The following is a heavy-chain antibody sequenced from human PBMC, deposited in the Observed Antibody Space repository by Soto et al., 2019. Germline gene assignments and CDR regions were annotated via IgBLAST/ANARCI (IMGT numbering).Heavy chain of an antibody. CDR1: GGTFNTFA. CDR3: ARAVKRYFDY. V-gene: IGHV1-69*06. CDR2: IIPILGPA. J-gene: IGHJ4*02. Sequence: QVHLVQSGAEVKKPGSSFNVSCKVSGGTFNTFAVSWVRQAPGQGFEWLGGIIPILGPAFYAQKFQGRVTITADKSTSTAYLELTSLTSEDTAVYYCARAVKRYFDYCGQGTLVTVSS.